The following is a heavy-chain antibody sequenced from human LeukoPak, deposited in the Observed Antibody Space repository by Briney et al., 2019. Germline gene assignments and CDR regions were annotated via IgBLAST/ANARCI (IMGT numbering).Heavy chain of an antibody. CDR2: INPSGGST. V-gene: IGHV1-46*01. CDR3: ARSVSGYDLTAVY. CDR1: GYTFTSYY. Sequence: ASVKVSCKASGYTFTSYYMHWVRQAPGQGLEWMGIINPSGGSTSYAQKFQGRVTMTRNTSISTACMELSSLRSEDTAVCYCARSVSGYDLTAVYWGQGTLVTVSS. D-gene: IGHD5-12*01. J-gene: IGHJ4*02.